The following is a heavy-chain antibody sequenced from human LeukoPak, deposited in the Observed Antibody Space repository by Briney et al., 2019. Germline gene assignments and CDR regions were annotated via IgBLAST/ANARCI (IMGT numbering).Heavy chain of an antibody. D-gene: IGHD3-10*01. J-gene: IGHJ4*02. Sequence: SETLSLTCAVYGGSFSGYYWSWIRQPSGKGLEWIGEINHSGSTNYNPSLKSQVTISVDTSKNQFSLKLSSVTAADTAVYYCARLLPTTKTYYYGSGRGDYWGQGTLVTVSS. CDR3: ARLLPTTKTYYYGSGRGDY. CDR2: INHSGST. V-gene: IGHV4-34*01. CDR1: GGSFSGYY.